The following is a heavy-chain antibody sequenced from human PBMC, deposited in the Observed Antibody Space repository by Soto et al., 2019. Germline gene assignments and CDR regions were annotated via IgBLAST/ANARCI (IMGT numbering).Heavy chain of an antibody. CDR3: ARRGYCSGCSCYSSGFDY. CDR2: INPSGGST. J-gene: IGHJ4*02. Sequence: VKVSCKASGYTFTSYYMHWVRQAPGQGLEWMGIINPSGGSTSYAQKFQGRVTMTRDTSTSTVYMELSSLRSEDTAVYYCARRGYCSGCSCYSSGFDYWGQGTLVTVSS. D-gene: IGHD2-15*01. V-gene: IGHV1-46*01. CDR1: GYTFTSYY.